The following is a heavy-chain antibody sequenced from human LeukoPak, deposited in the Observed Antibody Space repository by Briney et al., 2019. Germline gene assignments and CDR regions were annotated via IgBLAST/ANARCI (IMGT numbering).Heavy chain of an antibody. J-gene: IGHJ4*02. D-gene: IGHD6-19*01. Sequence: SETLSLTCTVSGGSISSSSYYWGWIRQPPGKGLEWIGSIYYSGSTYYNPSLKSRVTMSVDTSKNQFSLKLSSVTAADTAVYYCAREGYSSGFDYWGQGTLVTVSS. V-gene: IGHV4-39*07. CDR1: GGSISSSSYY. CDR2: IYYSGST. CDR3: AREGYSSGFDY.